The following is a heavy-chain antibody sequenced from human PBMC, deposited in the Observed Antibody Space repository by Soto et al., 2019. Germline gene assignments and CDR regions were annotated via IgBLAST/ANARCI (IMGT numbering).Heavy chain of an antibody. CDR1: GFTFNNYA. Sequence: GGSLRLSCAASGFTFNNYAMSWVRQAPGKGPEWVSAIVGDGGSTYYADSVKGRFTISRDNSKNTLYLQMNSLRAEDTAVYYCAKTYCSGGSCFSEAFDIWGQGTMVTVSS. V-gene: IGHV3-23*01. J-gene: IGHJ3*02. CDR2: IVGDGGST. D-gene: IGHD2-15*01. CDR3: AKTYCSGGSCFSEAFDI.